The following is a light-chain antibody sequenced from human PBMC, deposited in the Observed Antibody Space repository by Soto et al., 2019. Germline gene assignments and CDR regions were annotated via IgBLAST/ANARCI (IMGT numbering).Light chain of an antibody. CDR3: QQRATWPLLT. CDR1: QSVNSY. Sequence: EIVLTQSPATLSLSPGERATLSCRASQSVNSYLAWYQQKPGQAPRLLIYDASNRAPGIPARFSGSGSGTDFALTISILEPEDFAVYYGQQRATWPLLTFGGGTKVEIK. V-gene: IGKV3-11*01. CDR2: DAS. J-gene: IGKJ4*01.